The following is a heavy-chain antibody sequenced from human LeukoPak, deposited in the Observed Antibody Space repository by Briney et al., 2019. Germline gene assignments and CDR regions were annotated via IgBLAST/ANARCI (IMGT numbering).Heavy chain of an antibody. CDR2: IYYSGST. CDR1: GGSISSSSYY. CDR3: ARVVVAATNWFDP. D-gene: IGHD2-15*01. J-gene: IGHJ5*02. V-gene: IGHV4-30-4*08. Sequence: PSETLSLTCTVSGGSISSSSYYWGWIRQPPGKGLEWIGYIYYSGSTYYNPSLKSRVTISADTSKNQFSLKLSSVTAADTAVYYCARVVVAATNWFDPWGQGTLVTVSS.